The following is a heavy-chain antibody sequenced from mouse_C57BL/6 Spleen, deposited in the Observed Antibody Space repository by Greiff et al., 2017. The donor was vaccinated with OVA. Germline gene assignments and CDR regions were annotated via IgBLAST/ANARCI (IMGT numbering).Heavy chain of an antibody. V-gene: IGHV1-80*01. J-gene: IGHJ4*01. Sequence: QVQLKESGAELVKPGASVKISCKASGYAFSSYWMNWVKQRPGKGLEWIGQIYPGDGDTNYNGKFKGKATLTADKSSSTAYMQLSSLTSEDSAVYFCARPVRAYAMDYWGQGTSVTVSS. D-gene: IGHD6-1*01. CDR1: GYAFSSYW. CDR3: ARPVRAYAMDY. CDR2: IYPGDGDT.